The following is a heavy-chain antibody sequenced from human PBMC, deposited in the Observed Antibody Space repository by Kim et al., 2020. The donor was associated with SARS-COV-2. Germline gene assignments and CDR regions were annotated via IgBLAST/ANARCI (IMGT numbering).Heavy chain of an antibody. D-gene: IGHD6-13*01. V-gene: IGHV4-39*01. CDR3: ASVYSSSWYGGSGREDH. J-gene: IGHJ4*02. CDR2: IYYSGST. CDR1: GGSISRNSYY. Sequence: SETLSLTCTVSGGSISRNSYYWGWVRQPPGKGLEWIGSIYYSGSTYYNPSLKSRVTISVDTSKNQFSLKLSSVTAADTAVYYWASVYSSSWYGGSGREDHWGQGTLVTVSS.